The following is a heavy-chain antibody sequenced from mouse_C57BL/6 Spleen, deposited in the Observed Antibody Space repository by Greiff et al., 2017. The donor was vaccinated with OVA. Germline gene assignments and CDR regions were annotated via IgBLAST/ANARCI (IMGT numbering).Heavy chain of an antibody. J-gene: IGHJ2*01. CDR2: IYPGDGDT. CDR3: ARGFYYGSSSYYFDY. D-gene: IGHD1-1*01. CDR1: GYAFSSSW. V-gene: IGHV1-82*01. Sequence: QVQLQQSGPELVKPGASVKISCKASGYAFSSSWMNWVKQRPGKGLEWIGRIYPGDGDTNYNGKFKGKATLTADKSSSTAYMQLSSLTSGDSAVYFCARGFYYGSSSYYFDYWGQGTTLTVSS.